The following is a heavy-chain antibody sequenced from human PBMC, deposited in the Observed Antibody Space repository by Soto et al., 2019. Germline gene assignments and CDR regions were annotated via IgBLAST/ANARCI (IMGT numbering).Heavy chain of an antibody. Sequence: SVKVSCKASGGTFSSYTISWVRQAPGQGLEWMGRIIPILGIANYAQKFQGRVTITADKSTSTAYMELSSLRSEDTAVYYCEREGGIVVVPAAMDYYYYYMDVWGKGPTVTVS. D-gene: IGHD2-2*01. J-gene: IGHJ6*03. CDR2: IIPILGIA. CDR1: GGTFSSYT. V-gene: IGHV1-69*04. CDR3: EREGGIVVVPAAMDYYYYYMDV.